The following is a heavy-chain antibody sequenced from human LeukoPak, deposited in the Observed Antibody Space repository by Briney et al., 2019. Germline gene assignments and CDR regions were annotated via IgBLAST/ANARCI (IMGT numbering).Heavy chain of an antibody. CDR2: ISGSGGST. J-gene: IGHJ3*02. Sequence: GGSLRLSCAASGFTFSSYATSWVRQAPGKGLEWVSAISGSGGSTYYADSVKGRFTISRDNSKNTLYLQMNSLRAEDTAVYYCAKGYYDSSGYHYHDAFDIWGQGTMVTVSS. V-gene: IGHV3-23*01. CDR1: GFTFSSYA. CDR3: AKGYYDSSGYHYHDAFDI. D-gene: IGHD3-22*01.